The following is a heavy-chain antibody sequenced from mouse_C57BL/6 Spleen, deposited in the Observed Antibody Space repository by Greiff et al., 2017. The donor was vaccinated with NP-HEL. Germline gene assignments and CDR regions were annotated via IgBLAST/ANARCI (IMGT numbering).Heavy chain of an antibody. J-gene: IGHJ3*01. CDR2: IDPENGDT. CDR1: GFTIKDDY. Sequence: VQLKESGAELVRPGASVKLSCTASGFTIKDDYMHWVKQRPEQGLEWIGWIDPENGDTEYASKFQGKATITADTSSNTAYLQLSSLTSEDTAVYYCTTSGSTMVTTRAYWGQGTLVTVSA. CDR3: TTSGSTMVTTRAY. D-gene: IGHD2-2*01. V-gene: IGHV14-4*01.